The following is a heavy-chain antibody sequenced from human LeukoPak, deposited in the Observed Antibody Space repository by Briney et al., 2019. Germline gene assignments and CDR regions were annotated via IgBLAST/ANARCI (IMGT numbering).Heavy chain of an antibody. V-gene: IGHV4-4*07. CDR1: GGSISANY. Sequence: SETLSLTCTVSGGSISANYWIWMRQPAGKGLEYIGRIYSSGSTNYNPSLKSRVTMSGDTSKNQFSLKLSSVTAADTAVYYCAREKVEETYYYYMDVWGKGTTVTVSS. CDR3: AREKVEETYYYYMDV. J-gene: IGHJ6*03. CDR2: IYSSGST.